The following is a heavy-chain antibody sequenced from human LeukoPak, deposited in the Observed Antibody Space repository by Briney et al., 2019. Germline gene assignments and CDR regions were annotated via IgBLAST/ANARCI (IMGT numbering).Heavy chain of an antibody. CDR2: IIPIFGTA. D-gene: IGHD3-3*01. J-gene: IGHJ6*03. CDR3: ARARGDFWSGYQKAYYYYYMDV. V-gene: IGHV1-69*05. CDR1: GGTFSSYA. Sequence: SVKVSCKASGGTFSSYAISWVRQAPGQGLEWMGGIIPIFGTANYAQKFQGRVTITTDESTSTAYMELSSLRSEDTAVYYCARARGDFWSGYQKAYYYYYMDVWGKGTTVTVSS.